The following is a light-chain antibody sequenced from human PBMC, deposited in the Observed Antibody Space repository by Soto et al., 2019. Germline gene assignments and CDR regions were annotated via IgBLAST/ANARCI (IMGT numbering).Light chain of an antibody. CDR1: QSVSSN. V-gene: IGKV3-15*01. CDR3: QQYNNWPGT. J-gene: IGKJ1*01. CDR2: GAS. Sequence: EIVMTQSPATLSVSPGERATLSCRASQSVSSNLAWYQQKPGQAPRLLIYGASTRATGIPARFSGSGSGTGFPLTISRLQSEDFAVYYCQQYNNWPGTFGQGTKVEIK.